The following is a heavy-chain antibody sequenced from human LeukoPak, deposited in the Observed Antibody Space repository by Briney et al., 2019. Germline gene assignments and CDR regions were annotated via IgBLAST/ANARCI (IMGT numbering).Heavy chain of an antibody. D-gene: IGHD2-2*01. V-gene: IGHV5-51*01. J-gene: IGHJ5*02. CDR3: ARLKEDCSSTSCSNWFDP. CDR2: IYPGDSDT. CDR1: GYSFTSYW. Sequence: GESLKISCKGSGYSFTSYWIGWVRQMPGKGLEWMGIIYPGDSDTRYSPSFQGQVTISADKSISTAYLQWSSLKASDTAMYYCARLKEDCSSTSCSNWFDPWGQGPLVTVSS.